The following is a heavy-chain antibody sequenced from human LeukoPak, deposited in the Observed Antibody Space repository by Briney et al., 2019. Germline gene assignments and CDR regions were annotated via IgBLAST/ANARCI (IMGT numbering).Heavy chain of an antibody. J-gene: IGHJ5*02. Sequence: SETLSLTCAVYGGSFSGYYWSWIRQPPGKGLEWIGEINHSGSTNYNPSLKSRVTISVDTSKNQFSLKLSSVTAADTAVYYCACSIRREYSSSPRNWFDPWGQGTLVTVSS. CDR2: INHSGST. D-gene: IGHD6-13*01. CDR1: GGSFSGYY. V-gene: IGHV4-34*01. CDR3: ACSIRREYSSSPRNWFDP.